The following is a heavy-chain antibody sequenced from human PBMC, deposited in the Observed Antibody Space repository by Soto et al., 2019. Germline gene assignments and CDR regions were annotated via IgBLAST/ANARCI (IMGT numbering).Heavy chain of an antibody. CDR3: ARQSGASDAFDI. Sequence: SVKVSCKASGGTFGSYAISWVRHAPGQGLEWMGGIIPIPGRTNYAQKFQGRVTMARDTSTSTAYMELSRLRSDDTAVYYCARQSGASDAFDIWGQGTMVTVSS. CDR2: IIPIPGRT. V-gene: IGHV1-69*10. J-gene: IGHJ3*02. D-gene: IGHD3-10*01. CDR1: GGTFGSYA.